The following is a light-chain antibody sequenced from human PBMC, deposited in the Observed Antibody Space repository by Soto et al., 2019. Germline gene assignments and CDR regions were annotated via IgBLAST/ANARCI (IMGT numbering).Light chain of an antibody. CDR2: GAS. CDR1: RSVSSN. V-gene: IGKV3-11*01. J-gene: IGKJ4*02. Sequence: EIVLTQSRATLSFSPWATPLVSCRVSRSVSSNLAWYQQKPGQAPRLLIYGASTRATGIPARFSGSGSGTDFTLTISSLEPEDFAVYFCQQRSSWPLTFGGGTKVDIK. CDR3: QQRSSWPLT.